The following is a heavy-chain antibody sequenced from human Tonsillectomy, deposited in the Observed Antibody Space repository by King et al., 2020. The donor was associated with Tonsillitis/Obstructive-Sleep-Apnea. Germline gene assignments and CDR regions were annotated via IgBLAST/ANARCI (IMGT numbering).Heavy chain of an antibody. CDR2: INLSGGDT. V-gene: IGHV1-46*01. J-gene: IGHJ4*02. CDR1: GHTFSNYY. D-gene: IGHD2-21*01. CDR3: ASGHCGRDCYADY. Sequence: QLVQSGAEVKKPGASPKVSRKASGHTFSNYYIHCVRQAPGQGLEWMGIINLSGGDTPYAQKFQGRVTMTRDTSTSTVYMELSSLVSEDTAVYYCASGHCGRDCYADYWGQGILVTVSS.